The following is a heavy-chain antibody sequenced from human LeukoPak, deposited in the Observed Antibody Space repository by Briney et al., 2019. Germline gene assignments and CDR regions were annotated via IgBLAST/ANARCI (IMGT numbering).Heavy chain of an antibody. D-gene: IGHD3-10*01. CDR2: IYYSGST. CDR1: GGSISSYY. CDR3: ASGKILWFQLDP. V-gene: IGHV4-59*01. J-gene: IGHJ5*02. Sequence: SETLSLTCTVSGGSISSYYWSWIRQPPGKGLEWIGYIYYSGSTNYNPSLKSRFTISVDTSKTQFSLKLSSVTAADTAVYYCASGKILWFQLDPWGQGTLVTVSS.